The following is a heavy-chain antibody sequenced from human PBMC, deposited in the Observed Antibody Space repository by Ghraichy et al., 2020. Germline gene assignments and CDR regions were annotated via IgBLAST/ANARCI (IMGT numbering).Heavy chain of an antibody. CDR1: GFTFSSTW. Sequence: GGSLSLSCAASGFTFSSTWMTWVRHAPGKGLVWVSRINSDGSSTSYADSVKGRFTISRDNAKNTLYLQMNSLRAEDTAVYYCARDGGVGVGATDWFDPWGQGTLVTVSS. CDR3: ARDGGVGVGATDWFDP. V-gene: IGHV3-74*01. D-gene: IGHD1-26*01. J-gene: IGHJ5*02. CDR2: INSDGSST.